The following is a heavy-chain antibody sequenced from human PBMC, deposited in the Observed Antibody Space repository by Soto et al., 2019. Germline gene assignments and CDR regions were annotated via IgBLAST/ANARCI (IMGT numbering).Heavy chain of an antibody. CDR3: ARGPTRDKVDY. CDR2: IYNGGST. J-gene: IGHJ4*01. D-gene: IGHD3-10*01. Sequence: SETLSLSCTVSGGSISSVYDCWSWIRQSPDKGLEWIGHIYNGGSTYNNPSLTSRVTISVDTSKNQFPLQLRSVTAADTAVYYCARGPTRDKVDYWGQGRLVT. V-gene: IGHV4-30-4*01. CDR1: GGSISSVYDC.